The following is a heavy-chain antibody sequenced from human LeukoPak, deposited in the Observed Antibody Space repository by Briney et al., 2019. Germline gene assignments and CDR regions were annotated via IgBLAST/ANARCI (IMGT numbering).Heavy chain of an antibody. CDR3: AREYCSNGVCYKRFDY. Sequence: PGGSLRLSCAASGFTFSSYSMNWVRQAPGKGLEWVSYISSSSSTIYYADSVKGRFTISRDNSKNTLYLQMGSLRAEDMALYYCAREYCSNGVCYKRFDYWGQGTQVTVSS. V-gene: IGHV3-48*01. CDR1: GFTFSSYS. CDR2: ISSSSSTI. D-gene: IGHD2-8*01. J-gene: IGHJ4*02.